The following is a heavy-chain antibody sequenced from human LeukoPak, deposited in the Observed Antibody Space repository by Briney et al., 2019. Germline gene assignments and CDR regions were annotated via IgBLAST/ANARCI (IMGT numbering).Heavy chain of an antibody. D-gene: IGHD1-26*01. CDR1: GFTFNNYA. Sequence: GGSLRLSCAAFGFTFNNYAMHWVRQAPGKGLRWVAVIWYDGSNEYYADSVKGRFTISRDNSKNTLYLQMNSLRAEDTAVYYCARAELWDFWGQGTLVTVSS. CDR2: IWYDGSNE. CDR3: ARAELWDF. V-gene: IGHV3-33*01. J-gene: IGHJ4*02.